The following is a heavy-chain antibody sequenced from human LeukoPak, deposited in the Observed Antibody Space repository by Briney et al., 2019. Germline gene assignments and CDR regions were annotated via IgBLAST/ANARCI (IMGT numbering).Heavy chain of an antibody. Sequence: ASVKVSCKASGYTFTSYYMHWVRQAPGQGLEWMGIINPSGGSTSYAQKFQGRVTMTRDTSTSTVYVELSSLRSEDTAVYYCARVSWTYYFDYWGQGTLVTVSS. J-gene: IGHJ4*02. V-gene: IGHV1-46*01. D-gene: IGHD3/OR15-3a*01. CDR1: GYTFTSYY. CDR2: INPSGGST. CDR3: ARVSWTYYFDY.